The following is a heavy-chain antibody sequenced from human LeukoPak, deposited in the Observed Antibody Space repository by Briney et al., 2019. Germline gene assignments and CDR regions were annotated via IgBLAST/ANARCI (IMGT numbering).Heavy chain of an antibody. V-gene: IGHV4-59*01. CDR2: IYYSGST. CDR1: GGSISSYY. J-gene: IGHJ4*02. Sequence: SETLSLTCTVSGGSISSYYWSWIRQPPGKGLEWIGYIYYSGSTNYNPSLKSRVTISVDTSKNQFSLKLSSVTAADTAVYYCARERXXRVFGSGSYYYYFDYWGQGTLVTVSS. CDR3: ARERXXRVFGSGSYYYYFDY. D-gene: IGHD3-10*01.